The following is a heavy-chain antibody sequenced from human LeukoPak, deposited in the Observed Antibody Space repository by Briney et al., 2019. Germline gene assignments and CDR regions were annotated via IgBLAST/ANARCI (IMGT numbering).Heavy chain of an antibody. D-gene: IGHD6-19*01. CDR2: IWYDGSNK. CDR3: ASCSGWSNDAFDI. Sequence: PGGSLRLSCAASGFTFSSSAMHWVRQAPGKGLEWVAVIWYDGSNKYYADSVKGRFTISRDNSKNTLYLQMNSLRAEDTAVYYCASCSGWSNDAFDIWGQGTMVTVSS. V-gene: IGHV3-33*08. CDR1: GFTFSSSA. J-gene: IGHJ3*02.